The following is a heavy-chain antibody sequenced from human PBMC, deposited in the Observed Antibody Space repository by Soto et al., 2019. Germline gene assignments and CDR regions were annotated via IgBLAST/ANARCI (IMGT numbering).Heavy chain of an antibody. CDR1: GFTFRRYS. CDR2: ITSSSTYK. J-gene: IGHJ6*02. CDR3: ARDISRGSGYLLMYGMDV. V-gene: IGHV3-21*01. D-gene: IGHD3-3*01. Sequence: GWSLRLSCAASGFTFRRYSVNWLRQAPGKWVEWVSSITSSSTYKYYRDSVKGLFTISRDNAKNSLYLQMKSLRDEDTAVYYCARDISRGSGYLLMYGMDVWGQGTTVTVSS.